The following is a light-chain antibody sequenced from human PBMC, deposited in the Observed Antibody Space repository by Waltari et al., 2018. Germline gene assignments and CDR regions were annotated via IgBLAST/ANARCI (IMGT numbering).Light chain of an antibody. J-gene: IGKJ1*01. CDR2: GAS. CDR3: QQFGTTPWT. Sequence: ENVLAQSPGTPSLAPGERVSLSCRASQPVSSSYVAWYQQKPGQAPRLLMYGASRRATCTPDRFSGGGSGTDFTLTISRLAPEDSAVYYCQQFGTTPWTFGQGTTVKI. CDR1: QPVSSSY. V-gene: IGKV3-20*01.